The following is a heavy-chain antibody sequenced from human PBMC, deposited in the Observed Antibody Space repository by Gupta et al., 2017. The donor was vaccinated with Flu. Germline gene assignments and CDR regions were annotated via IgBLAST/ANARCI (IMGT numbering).Heavy chain of an antibody. D-gene: IGHD1-20*01. Sequence: QVQLVQSGAEVQRPGASVKVSCTASGYTFPSYYIPWVRQAPGQGLEWMGIINPSGGSATYAQKFQGRVTMTRDTSTSTVYMELNSLRSEDTAIYYCARDEDNFGWFDPWGQGTLVTVSS. J-gene: IGHJ5*02. CDR3: ARDEDNFGWFDP. CDR1: GYTFPSYY. CDR2: INPSGGSA. V-gene: IGHV1-46*01.